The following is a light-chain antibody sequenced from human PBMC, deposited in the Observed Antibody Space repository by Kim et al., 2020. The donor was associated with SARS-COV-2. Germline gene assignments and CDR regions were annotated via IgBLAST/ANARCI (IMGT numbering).Light chain of an antibody. CDR3: QQYDNLPLT. J-gene: IGKJ4*01. Sequence: DIQMTQSPSSLTASVGDRVTITCQASQDIVNYLNWYQQRPGKAPKLLIYGASTFETGVPSRFSGGGYGTDFTLTISSLQPEDVATYYCQQYDNLPLTFGGGTKVDIK. V-gene: IGKV1-33*01. CDR2: GAS. CDR1: QDIVNY.